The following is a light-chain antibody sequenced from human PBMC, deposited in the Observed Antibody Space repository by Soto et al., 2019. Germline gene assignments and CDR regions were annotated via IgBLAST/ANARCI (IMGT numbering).Light chain of an antibody. CDR3: QQYYSTPPVT. V-gene: IGKV4-1*01. CDR2: WAS. J-gene: IGKJ5*01. CDR1: QSVLYISNNKNY. Sequence: DIVMTQSPDSLAVSLGERATINCKSSQSVLYISNNKNYLAWYQQKPGQPPKLLIYWASTRESGVPDRFSGSGSGTDFTLTISSLQADDVAVYYCQQYYSTPPVTFGQGTRLEIK.